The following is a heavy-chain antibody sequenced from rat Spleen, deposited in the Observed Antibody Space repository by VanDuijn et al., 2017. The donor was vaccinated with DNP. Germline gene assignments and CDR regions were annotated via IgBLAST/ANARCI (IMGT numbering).Heavy chain of an antibody. Sequence: EVQLVESGGGPVQPGRSLKLSCVASGFIFSNYWMTWIRQAPKKSLEWVATISYDGSDTYYRDSMKGRFTSSRDNAKSTLYIQSDSLRTEDTATYYCAGRPPPTRGPFDYWGQGVTVTGSS. J-gene: IGHJ2*01. V-gene: IGHV5-7*01. D-gene: IGHD1-4*01. CDR3: AGRPPPTRGPFDY. CDR1: GFIFSNYW. CDR2: ISYDGSDT.